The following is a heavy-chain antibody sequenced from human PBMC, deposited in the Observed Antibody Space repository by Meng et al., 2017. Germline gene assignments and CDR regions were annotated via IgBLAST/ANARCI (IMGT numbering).Heavy chain of an antibody. CDR3: ARTGATRFRGPFDY. V-gene: IGHV1-69*06. CDR1: GGTFSSYA. Sequence: SVKVSCNASGGTFSSYAISWVRQAPGQGLEWMGGIIPIFGTANYAQKFQGRVTITADKSTSTAYMELSSLRSEDTAVYYCARTGATRFRGPFDYWGQGTLVTVSS. CDR2: IIPIFGTA. J-gene: IGHJ4*02. D-gene: IGHD1-26*01.